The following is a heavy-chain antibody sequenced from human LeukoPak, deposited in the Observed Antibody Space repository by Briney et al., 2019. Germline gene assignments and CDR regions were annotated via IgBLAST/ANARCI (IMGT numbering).Heavy chain of an antibody. Sequence: ASVKVSCKASGYTFTSYGIRWVRQAPGQGLEWMGWISAYNGNTNYAQKLQGRVTMTTDTSTSTAYMELRSLRSDDTAVYYCARASAWTYYYDSRAKTVPDYWGQGTLVTVSS. CDR1: GYTFTSYG. V-gene: IGHV1-18*01. CDR2: ISAYNGNT. J-gene: IGHJ4*02. D-gene: IGHD3-22*01. CDR3: ARASAWTYYYDSRAKTVPDY.